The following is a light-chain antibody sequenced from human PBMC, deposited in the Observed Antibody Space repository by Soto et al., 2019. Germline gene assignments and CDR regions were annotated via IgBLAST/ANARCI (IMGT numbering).Light chain of an antibody. CDR3: LQYHNLWA. CDR2: RAS. CDR1: QNIYSN. J-gene: IGKJ1*01. Sequence: IVMTQSPATLSVSPGERATLSCRASQNIYSNIAWYQQRPGQAPRLLIYRASTRATGVPARFSGSGSGTEFPLTISSLQSEDFTVYSCLQYHNLWAFGQGTKVEIQ. V-gene: IGKV3-15*01.